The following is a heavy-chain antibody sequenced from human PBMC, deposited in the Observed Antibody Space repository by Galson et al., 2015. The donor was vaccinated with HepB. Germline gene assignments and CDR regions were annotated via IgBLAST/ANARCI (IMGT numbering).Heavy chain of an antibody. J-gene: IGHJ6*02. D-gene: IGHD3-9*01. CDR2: INEDGSGK. CDR1: GFASSAYW. CDR3: AKDRRLRYFDCGMDV. V-gene: IGHV3-7*01. Sequence: SLRLSCAASGFASSAYWMSWVRQAPGKGLEWLVNINEDGSGKYYVDSVRGRFTVSRDNAKNSLYLQMNSLRAEDTAVYYCAKDRRLRYFDCGMDVWGQGTTVTVSS.